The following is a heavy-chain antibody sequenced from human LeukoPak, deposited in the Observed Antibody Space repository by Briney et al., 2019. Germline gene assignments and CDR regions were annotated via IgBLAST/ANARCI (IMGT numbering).Heavy chain of an antibody. CDR2: INHSGST. V-gene: IGHV4-34*01. CDR3: ARVDYDTLTG. CDR1: GGSFSGYY. Sequence: SETLSLTCAVYGGSFSGYYWSWIRQPPGKGLEWIGEINHSGSTNYNPSLKSRVTISVDTSKNQFSLKLSSVTAADTAVYYCARVDYDTLTGWGQGTLVTVSS. D-gene: IGHD3-9*01. J-gene: IGHJ4*02.